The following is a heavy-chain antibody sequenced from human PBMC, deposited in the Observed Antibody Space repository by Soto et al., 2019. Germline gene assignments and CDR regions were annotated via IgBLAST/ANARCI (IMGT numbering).Heavy chain of an antibody. Sequence: QVQLQESGPGLVKPSQTLSLTCTVSGGSISSGDYYWSWIRQPPGKGLEWIGYIYYSGSTYYNPSPKSRVTISVDTSKHQFSLKLSSVTAADTAVYYCARVPYCGGDCYPYYFDYWGQGTLVTVSS. J-gene: IGHJ4*02. CDR3: ARVPYCGGDCYPYYFDY. D-gene: IGHD2-21*02. CDR1: GGSISSGDYY. V-gene: IGHV4-30-4*01. CDR2: IYYSGST.